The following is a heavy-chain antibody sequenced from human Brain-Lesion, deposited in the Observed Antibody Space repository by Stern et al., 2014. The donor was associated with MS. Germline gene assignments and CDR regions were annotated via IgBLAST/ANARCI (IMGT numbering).Heavy chain of an antibody. D-gene: IGHD1-26*01. J-gene: IGHJ4*02. CDR2: FDPEDGET. CDR1: GYTLTELS. Sequence: QVQLVQSGAEVKKPGASVKVSCKVSGYTLTELSMHWVRQAPRKGLEWMGGFDPEDGETIYAQTSQGRVTMTEDTSPDPRSLCLSSLRSEDTAVYYCATLSPGAGGNYYRHFDYWGQGTLVTVSS. CDR3: ATLSPGAGGNYYRHFDY. V-gene: IGHV1-24*01.